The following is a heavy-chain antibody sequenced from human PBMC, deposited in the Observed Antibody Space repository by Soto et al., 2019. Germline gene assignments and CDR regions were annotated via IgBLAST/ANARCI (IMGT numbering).Heavy chain of an antibody. J-gene: IGHJ4*02. CDR2: ISGSGGST. V-gene: IGHV3-23*01. CDR1: GFTFSSYA. CDR3: AKDPLEIQLWPKYYFDY. Sequence: VGSLRLSCAASGFTFSSYAMSWVRQAPGKGLEWVSAISGSGGSTCYADSVKGRFTISRDNSKNTLYLQMNSLRAEDTAVYYCAKDPLEIQLWPKYYFDYWGQGTLVTVSS. D-gene: IGHD5-18*01.